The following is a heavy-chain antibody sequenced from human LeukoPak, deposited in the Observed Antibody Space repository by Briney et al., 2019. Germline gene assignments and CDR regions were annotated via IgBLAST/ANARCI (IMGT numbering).Heavy chain of an antibody. CDR3: ARIAALYYYYMVV. Sequence: SGGSLRLSCAASGFTFSTSWMSWVRQAPGKGLEWVANIRQDGSEEYYVDSVKGRFTISRDNAKNSLYLQMNSLRAEDSAVYYCARIAALYYYYMVVWGKGTTVTVSS. CDR1: GFTFSTSW. CDR2: IRQDGSEE. J-gene: IGHJ6*03. V-gene: IGHV3-7*01. D-gene: IGHD6-13*01.